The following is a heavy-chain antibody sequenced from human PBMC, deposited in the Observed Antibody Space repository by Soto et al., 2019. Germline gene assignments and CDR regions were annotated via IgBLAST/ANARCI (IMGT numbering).Heavy chain of an antibody. D-gene: IGHD2-2*02. J-gene: IGHJ3*02. CDR3: VRGGRGYTRDDVFDI. V-gene: IGHV3-21*06. Sequence: EVQLVESGGGLVKPGGSLQLSCVASTFTFSSYSMNWVRQAPGKGLEWVSSIGASSSPIFYADTVTGRFTISRNNAKNVLYLQMNSLRAEDTTVYYWVRGGRGYTRDDVFDIWGQGTMVTVSS. CDR2: IGASSSPI. CDR1: TFTFSSYS.